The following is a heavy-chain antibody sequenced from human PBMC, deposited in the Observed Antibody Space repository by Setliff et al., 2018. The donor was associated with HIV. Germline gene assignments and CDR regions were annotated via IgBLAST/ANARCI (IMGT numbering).Heavy chain of an antibody. CDR2: INPSGGST. CDR1: GYIFTNYY. J-gene: IGHJ4*02. V-gene: IGHV1-46*01. Sequence: ASVKVSCKASGYIFTNYYIHWVRQAPGQGLEWMGIINPSGGSTTYAQKFRGRVSMTRDTSTSTVYMDLSSLRSEDTAVYYCAWTQDGPGGNYFDHWGQGTLVTVSS. CDR3: AWTQDGPGGNYFDH.